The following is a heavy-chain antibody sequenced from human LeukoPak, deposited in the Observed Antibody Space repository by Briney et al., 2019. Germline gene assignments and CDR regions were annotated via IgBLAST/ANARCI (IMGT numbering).Heavy chain of an antibody. J-gene: IGHJ4*02. CDR2: ISYSGST. D-gene: IGHD6-13*01. CDR3: ARSAGYFDY. Sequence: PSQTLSLTCTVSGGSVSSYYWSWIRQPPGKGLEWIRYISYSGSTNYKPSLMSRVTISLATSKNQFSLKLSSVTAADTAVYYCARSAGYFDYWGQGTLVTVSS. V-gene: IGHV4-59*02. CDR1: GGSVSSYY.